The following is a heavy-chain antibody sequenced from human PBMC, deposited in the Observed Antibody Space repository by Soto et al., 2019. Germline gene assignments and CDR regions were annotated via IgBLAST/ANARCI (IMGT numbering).Heavy chain of an antibody. V-gene: IGHV1-18*01. CDR2: ISAYNGNT. D-gene: IGHD3-22*01. Sequence: WASVKVSCKASGYTFTSYGISWVRQAPGQGLEWMGWISAYNGNTNYAQKLQGRVTMTTDTSTSTAYMELRSLRSDDTAVYYCARDYDSSGYYYYYYGMDVWGQGTTVTV. J-gene: IGHJ6*02. CDR3: ARDYDSSGYYYYYYGMDV. CDR1: GYTFTSYG.